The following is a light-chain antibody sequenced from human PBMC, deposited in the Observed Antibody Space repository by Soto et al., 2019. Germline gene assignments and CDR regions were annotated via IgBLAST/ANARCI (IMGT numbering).Light chain of an antibody. Sequence: EIVMTQSPATLSVSPGERATLSCRASQGVTSNLAWYQQKPGQAPRLLIYGASTRATDIPDRFSGSGAGTDFSLTISRLEPEDFAVYYCQQYGGSPRTFGQGTKVDIK. CDR1: QGVTSN. V-gene: IGKV3-20*01. CDR3: QQYGGSPRT. J-gene: IGKJ1*01. CDR2: GAS.